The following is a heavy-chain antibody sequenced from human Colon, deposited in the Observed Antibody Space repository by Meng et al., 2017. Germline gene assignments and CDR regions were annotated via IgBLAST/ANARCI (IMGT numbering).Heavy chain of an antibody. CDR1: GFTFSNAW. J-gene: IGHJ4*02. CDR3: GGNNYGYDY. CDR2: IKSKADGGTA. D-gene: IGHD5-18*01. V-gene: IGHV3-15*02. Sequence: EVQLVGSGGALVKPGGSLRLSCAASGFTFSNAWMSWVRQAPGKGLEWVGRIKSKADGGTADYAAPVNGRFSISRDDSKNTLYLQMNSLKTEDTAVYYCGGNNYGYDYWGQGTLVTVSS.